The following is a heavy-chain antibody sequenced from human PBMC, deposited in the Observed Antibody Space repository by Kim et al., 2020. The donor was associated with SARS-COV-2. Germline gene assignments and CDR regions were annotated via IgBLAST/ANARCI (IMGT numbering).Heavy chain of an antibody. CDR1: GYSFTSYW. CDR2: IDPSDSYT. Sequence: GESLKISCKGSGYSFTSYWISWVRQMPGKGLEWMGRIDPSDSYTNYSPSFQGHVTISADKSISTAYLQWSSLKASDTAMYYCARQNYDFWSGYTSPHWFDPWGQGTLVTVSS. V-gene: IGHV5-10-1*01. D-gene: IGHD3-3*01. CDR3: ARQNYDFWSGYTSPHWFDP. J-gene: IGHJ5*02.